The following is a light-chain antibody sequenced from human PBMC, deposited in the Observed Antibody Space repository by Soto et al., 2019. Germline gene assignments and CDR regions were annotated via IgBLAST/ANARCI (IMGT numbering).Light chain of an antibody. J-gene: IGKJ1*01. Sequence: EIVLSQSPCTLSLSPGEGATLSCRASQSVSSSYIAWYQQRPGQTPSLLIYVASTRATGIPDRFSGSGSGTHFTLTISRLEPGDFAVYYCQKFGGTPFTFGQGTKV. CDR2: VAS. CDR1: QSVSSSY. V-gene: IGKV3-20*01. CDR3: QKFGGTPFT.